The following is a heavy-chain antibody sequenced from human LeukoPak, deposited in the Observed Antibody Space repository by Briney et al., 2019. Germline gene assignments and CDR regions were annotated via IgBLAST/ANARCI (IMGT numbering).Heavy chain of an antibody. CDR1: GGSFCGYY. D-gene: IGHD5-18*01. CDR3: ARGPGGYSFWFDP. Sequence: SETLSLTCAVYGGSFCGYYWSWIRQPPGKGLEWIGEINHSGSTNYNPSLKSRVTISVDTSKNQFSLKLSSVTAADTAVYYCARGPGGYSFWFDPWGQGTLVTVSS. V-gene: IGHV4-34*01. J-gene: IGHJ5*02. CDR2: INHSGST.